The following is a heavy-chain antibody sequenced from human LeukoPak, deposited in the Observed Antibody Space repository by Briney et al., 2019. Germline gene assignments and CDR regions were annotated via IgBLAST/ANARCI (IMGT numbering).Heavy chain of an antibody. CDR3: ARDAGRTTYFDY. Sequence: SETLSLTCTVSGGSISSYYWSWIRQLPGKGLEWIGYIYYSGSTNYNPSLKSRVTISVDTSKRQFSLNLSSVTAADTAVYYCARDAGRTTYFDYWGQGTLVTVSS. D-gene: IGHD1-7*01. J-gene: IGHJ4*02. CDR1: GGSISSYY. V-gene: IGHV4-59*01. CDR2: IYYSGST.